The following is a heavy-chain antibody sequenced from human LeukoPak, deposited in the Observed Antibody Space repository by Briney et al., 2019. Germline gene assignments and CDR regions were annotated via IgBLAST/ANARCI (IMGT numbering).Heavy chain of an antibody. V-gene: IGHV3-53*05. CDR3: AGDYYDSNTYPLGSGAFDL. Sequence: GGSLRLSCAASGFTVSSNYMSWVRQAPGKGLEWVSVMYGGGTTNYADSVKGRFTISRDNSKNTLYLQMSSLRAEDTAVYYCAGDYYDSNTYPLGSGAFDLWGQGTMVTVSS. CDR1: GFTVSSNY. CDR2: MYGGGTT. J-gene: IGHJ3*01. D-gene: IGHD3-22*01.